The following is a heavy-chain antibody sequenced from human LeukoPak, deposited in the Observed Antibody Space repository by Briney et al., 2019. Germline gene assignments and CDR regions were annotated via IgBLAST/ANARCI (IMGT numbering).Heavy chain of an antibody. CDR1: GGSISSSNW. J-gene: IGHJ4*02. CDR3: ARATMDRGRPLKY. V-gene: IGHV4-4*02. Sequence: SETLSLTCAVSGGSISSSNWWSWVRQPPGKGLEWIGEIYHSGSTNYNPSLKSRVTISVDKSRNQFSLKLSSVTAADTAVYYCARATMDRGRPLKYWGQGTLVTVSS. CDR2: IYHSGST. D-gene: IGHD3-10*01.